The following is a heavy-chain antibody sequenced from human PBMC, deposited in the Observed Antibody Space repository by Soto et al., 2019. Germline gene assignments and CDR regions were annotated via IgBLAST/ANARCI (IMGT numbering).Heavy chain of an antibody. Sequence: GGSLRLSCAASGFTFSSYAMSWVRQAPGKGLEWVSAISGSGGSTYYADSVKGRFTISRDNSKNTLYLQMNSLRAEDTAVYYCAKGLSFWGRLGELSFPSWFDPWGQGTLVTVSS. CDR1: GFTFSSYA. J-gene: IGHJ5*02. D-gene: IGHD3-16*02. CDR3: AKGLSFWGRLGELSFPSWFDP. CDR2: ISGSGGST. V-gene: IGHV3-23*01.